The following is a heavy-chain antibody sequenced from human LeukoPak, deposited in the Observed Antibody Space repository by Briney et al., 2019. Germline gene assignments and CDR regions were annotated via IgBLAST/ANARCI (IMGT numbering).Heavy chain of an antibody. CDR3: ARVVGYSGYASDY. CDR2: INAGNGNT. Sequence: GASVKVSCKASGYIFSSYAIHWVRQAPGQRLECMGWINAGNGNTKYSQKFQGRVTITRDTSASTAYMELSSLRSEDTAVYYCARVVGYSGYASDYWGQGTLVTVSS. V-gene: IGHV1-3*01. CDR1: GYIFSSYA. D-gene: IGHD5-12*01. J-gene: IGHJ4*02.